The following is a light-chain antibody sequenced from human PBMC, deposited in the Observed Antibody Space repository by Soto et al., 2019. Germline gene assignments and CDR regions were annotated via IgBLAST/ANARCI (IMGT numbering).Light chain of an antibody. Sequence: QSVLTQPASVSGSPGQSITISCTGTSSDIGGYNYVSWYQQHPGKAPKLTIYDVSNRPSGVSNRFSGSKSGNTASLTISGLQAEDEADYYCSSQAVSSTLVFGGGTKLTVL. V-gene: IGLV2-14*01. J-gene: IGLJ2*01. CDR1: SSDIGGYNY. CDR3: SSQAVSSTLV. CDR2: DVS.